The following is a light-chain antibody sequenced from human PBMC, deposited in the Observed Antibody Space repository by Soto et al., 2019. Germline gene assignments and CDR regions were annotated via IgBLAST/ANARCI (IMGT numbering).Light chain of an antibody. CDR3: QQYNNWPPFT. CDR1: QTISSN. J-gene: IGKJ3*01. V-gene: IGKV3-15*01. Sequence: DIVMTQSPATLSVSQGERATLSCRASQTISSNLAWYQQKPGQTPRLLIYGASTRAAGIPARFSGSGSGTDFTLTITSLQSEDFAVYYCQQYNNWPPFTFGPGTKVDIK. CDR2: GAS.